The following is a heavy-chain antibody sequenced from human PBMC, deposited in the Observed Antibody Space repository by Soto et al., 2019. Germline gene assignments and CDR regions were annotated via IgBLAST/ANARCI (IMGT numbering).Heavy chain of an antibody. CDR2: IYYSGST. Sequence: QVQLQESGPGLVKPSQTLSLTCTVSGGSISSGDYYWSWIRQPPGKGLEWIGYIYYSGSTYYNPSIKSRVTISVDTSKNQFALKLSSVTAADTAVYYCARDAFNYYDSSGYFRVRENWFDPWGQGTLVTVSS. CDR1: GGSISSGDYY. D-gene: IGHD3-22*01. J-gene: IGHJ5*02. CDR3: ARDAFNYYDSSGYFRVRENWFDP. V-gene: IGHV4-30-4*01.